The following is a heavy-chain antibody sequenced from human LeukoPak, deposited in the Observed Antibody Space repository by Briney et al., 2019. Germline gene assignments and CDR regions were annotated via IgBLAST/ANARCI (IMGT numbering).Heavy chain of an antibody. D-gene: IGHD6-13*01. CDR2: IYYSGSS. CDR1: GGSISSSSYY. J-gene: IGHJ2*01. V-gene: IGHV4-39*07. CDR3: ARGEAAAAADWYFDL. Sequence: SETLSLTCTVSGGSISSSSYYWGWIRQPPGKGLEWSGSIYYSGSSYYNPSLKSRVTISVDTFKNQFSLKLSSVTAADTAVYYCARGEAAAAADWYFDLWGRGTLVTVSS.